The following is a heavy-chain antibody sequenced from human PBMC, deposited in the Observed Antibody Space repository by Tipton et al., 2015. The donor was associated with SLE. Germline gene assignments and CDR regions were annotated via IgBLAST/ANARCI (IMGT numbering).Heavy chain of an antibody. CDR1: GFTFSSYA. J-gene: IGHJ4*02. Sequence: SLRLSCAASGFTFSSYAMSWVRQAPGKGLEWVSAISGSGGSTYYADSVKGRFTISRDNAKNSLYLQMNSPRAEDTAVYYCARDGRALTPYWGQGTLVTVSS. V-gene: IGHV3-23*01. CDR2: ISGSGGST. CDR3: ARDGRALTPY.